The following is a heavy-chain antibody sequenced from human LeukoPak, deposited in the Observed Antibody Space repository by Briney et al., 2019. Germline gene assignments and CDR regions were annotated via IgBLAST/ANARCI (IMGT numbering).Heavy chain of an antibody. CDR1: GGSISSGGYS. Sequence: SQTLSLTCAVSGGSISSGGYSWSWIRQPPGKGLEWIGYIYHSGSTYYNPSLKSRVTISVDRSKNQFSLKLSSVTAADTAVYYCAGASDFWSGYYHNWFDPWGQGTLVTVSS. J-gene: IGHJ5*02. V-gene: IGHV4-30-2*01. D-gene: IGHD3-3*01. CDR2: IYHSGST. CDR3: AGASDFWSGYYHNWFDP.